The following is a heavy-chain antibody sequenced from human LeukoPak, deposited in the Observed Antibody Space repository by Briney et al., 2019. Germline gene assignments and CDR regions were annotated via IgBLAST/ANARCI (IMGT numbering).Heavy chain of an antibody. Sequence: ASVKVSCKASGYTFTSYAMNWVRQAPGQGLEWMGWINTNTGNPSYARGFTGRFVFSLDTSVSTAYLQISSLKAEDTAVYYCARGLHISVRAPPDFWGQGTLVTVSS. J-gene: IGHJ4*02. CDR3: ARGLHISVRAPPDF. CDR1: GYTFTSYA. V-gene: IGHV7-4-1*02. D-gene: IGHD2-21*01. CDR2: INTNTGNP.